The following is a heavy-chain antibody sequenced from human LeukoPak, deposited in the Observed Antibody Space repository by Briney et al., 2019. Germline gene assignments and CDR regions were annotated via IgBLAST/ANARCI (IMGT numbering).Heavy chain of an antibody. CDR2: INSDGSWT. J-gene: IGHJ4*02. D-gene: IGHD3-22*01. V-gene: IGHV3-74*01. CDR3: ARDRWEITMIVVVKGALDY. CDR1: GNYW. Sequence: GGSLRLSCAASGNYWMHWVRQAPGKGLVWVSHINSDGSWTSYADSVKGRFTISKDNAKNTVYLQMNSLRAEDTAVYYCARDRWEITMIVVVKGALDYWGQGTLVTVSS.